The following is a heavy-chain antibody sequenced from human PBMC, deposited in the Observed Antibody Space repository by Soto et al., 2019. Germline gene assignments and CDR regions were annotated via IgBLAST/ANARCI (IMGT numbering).Heavy chain of an antibody. Sequence: EVQMVASGGGLVQPGGSLRLSCVASGFTFSSFSMHWVRQAPGKGLVWVSRINSDGSSTNYADFVEGRFTISRGNSKNTLKLHMNSLRAEDTAVYYCARIEFWSGMDVWWQGTTVTVS. V-gene: IGHV3-74*01. D-gene: IGHD3-3*01. CDR2: INSDGSST. J-gene: IGHJ6*01. CDR3: ARIEFWSGMDV. CDR1: GFTFSSFS.